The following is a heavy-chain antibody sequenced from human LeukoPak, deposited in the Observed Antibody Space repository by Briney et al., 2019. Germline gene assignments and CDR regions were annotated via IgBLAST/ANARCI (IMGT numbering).Heavy chain of an antibody. CDR2: IYTSGST. J-gene: IGHJ4*02. CDR1: GGSTSSGSYY. D-gene: IGHD2-2*01. CDR3: AREGYCSSTSCYQFDY. Sequence: SETLSLTCTVSGGSTSSGSYYWSWIRQPAGKGLEWIGRIYTSGSTNYNPSLKSRVTISVDTSKNQFSLKLSSVTAADTAVYYCAREGYCSSTSCYQFDYWGQGTLVTVSS. V-gene: IGHV4-61*02.